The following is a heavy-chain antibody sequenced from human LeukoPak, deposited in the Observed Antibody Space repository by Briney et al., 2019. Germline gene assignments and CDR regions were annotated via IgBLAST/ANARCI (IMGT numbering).Heavy chain of an antibody. Sequence: SVKVSCNASGHTFTSHDIYWVRQPHGPGHERMAWMNTNSGNSSNSPKFQDRVTMTRNTSISTGYMELSSLRSEDSAVYYCARGLGYDILTGPDAFDIWGRGTMVTVSS. CDR1: GHTFTSHD. D-gene: IGHD3-9*01. J-gene: IGHJ3*02. CDR2: MNTNSGNS. CDR3: ARGLGYDILTGPDAFDI. V-gene: IGHV1-8*01.